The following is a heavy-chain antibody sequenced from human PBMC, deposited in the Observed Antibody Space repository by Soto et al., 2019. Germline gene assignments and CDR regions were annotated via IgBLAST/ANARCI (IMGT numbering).Heavy chain of an antibody. CDR3: ASRTGRNYYGMDA. V-gene: IGHV4-59*01. D-gene: IGHD7-27*01. CDR1: GGSISSYY. CDR2: AYYSGTT. J-gene: IGHJ6*02. Sequence: QVQLQESGPGLVKPSETLSLTCTVSGGSISSYYWNWIRQPPGKGLEWVGYAYYSGTTNYNPSLAIRVPISVDPSKSQFSLLLTSVTAADTAVYYCASRTGRNYYGMDAWGQGTTVTVSS.